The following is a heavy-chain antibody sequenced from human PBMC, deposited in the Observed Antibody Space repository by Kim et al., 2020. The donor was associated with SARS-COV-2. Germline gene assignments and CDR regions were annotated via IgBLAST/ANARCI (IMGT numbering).Heavy chain of an antibody. V-gene: IGHV4-59*13. Sequence: SETLSLTCTVSGGSISSYSWSWIRQPPGKGLEWIGYIYYSGRTNYNPSLKSRVTISVDTSKNRFSLKLSSVTAADTAVYYCARDFTYYVSCGYDIRWFDSCGRRSLVTVSS. J-gene: IGHJ5*01. CDR2: IYYSGRT. CDR1: GGSISSYS. CDR3: ARDFTYYVSCGYDIRWFDS. D-gene: IGHD3-22*01.